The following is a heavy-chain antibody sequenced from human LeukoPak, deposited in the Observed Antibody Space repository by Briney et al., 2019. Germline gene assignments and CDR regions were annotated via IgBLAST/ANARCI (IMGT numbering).Heavy chain of an antibody. CDR1: GGTFSSYA. CDR2: IIPIFGTA. CDR3: ARAHVGYCSGGSCYGYD. Sequence: SVKVSCKASGGTFSSYAISWVRQAPGQGLEWMGGIIPIFGTANYAQKFQGRVTITTDESTSTAYMELSSLRSEDTAVYYCARAHVGYCSGGSCYGYDWGRGTLVTVSS. J-gene: IGHJ4*02. D-gene: IGHD2-15*01. V-gene: IGHV1-69*05.